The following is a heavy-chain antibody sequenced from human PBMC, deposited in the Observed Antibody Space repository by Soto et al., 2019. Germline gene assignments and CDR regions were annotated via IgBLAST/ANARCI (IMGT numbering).Heavy chain of an antibody. CDR3: ARGYCSSTSCFYFDY. D-gene: IGHD2-2*01. Sequence: GGSLRLSCAASGFTFSSYDMHWVRQATGKGLEWVSAIGTAGDTYYPGSVKGRFTISRENAKNSLYLQMNSLRAGDTAVYYCARGYCSSTSCFYFDYWGQGTLVTVSS. J-gene: IGHJ4*02. CDR2: IGTAGDT. V-gene: IGHV3-13*01. CDR1: GFTFSSYD.